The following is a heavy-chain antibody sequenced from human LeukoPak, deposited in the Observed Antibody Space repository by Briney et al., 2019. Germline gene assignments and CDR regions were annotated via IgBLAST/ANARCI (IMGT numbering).Heavy chain of an antibody. J-gene: IGHJ4*02. CDR2: IYYSGST. CDR3: ASQPITMVRGVSIFDY. V-gene: IGHV4-39*07. D-gene: IGHD3-10*01. Sequence: SETLSLTCTVSGGSISSSSYYWGWIRQPPGKGLEWIGSIYYSGSTYYNPSLKSRVTISVDTSKNQFSLKLSSVTAADTAVYYCASQPITMVRGVSIFDYWGQGTLVTVSS. CDR1: GGSISSSSYY.